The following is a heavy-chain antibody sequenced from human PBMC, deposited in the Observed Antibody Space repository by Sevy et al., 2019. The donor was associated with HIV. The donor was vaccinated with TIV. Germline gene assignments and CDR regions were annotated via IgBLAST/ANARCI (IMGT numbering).Heavy chain of an antibody. CDR2: IKRDGSEK. D-gene: IGHD2-2*01. CDR3: ARDCSSATCLWGLDV. V-gene: IGHV3-7*03. Sequence: GGSLRLSCAASGFTFSNYWMSWVRQAPGKGLEWVANIKRDGSEKYYVASVKGRFTISRDNAKTSLYLQMNSLRAEDTAVYYCARDCSSATCLWGLDVWGQGITVTVSS. CDR1: GFTFSNYW. J-gene: IGHJ6*02.